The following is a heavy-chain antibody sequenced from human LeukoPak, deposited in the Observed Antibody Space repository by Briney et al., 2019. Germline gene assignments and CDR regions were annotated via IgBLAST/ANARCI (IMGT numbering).Heavy chain of an antibody. Sequence: PGGSLRLSCAASGFTFSSYEMNWVRQAPGKGLEWVSYISSSGSTIYYADSVKGRFTISRDNAKNSLYLQMNSLRAEDTAVYYCARDTGLRDTPDYWGQGTLVTVSS. J-gene: IGHJ4*02. CDR1: GFTFSSYE. CDR3: ARDTGLRDTPDY. V-gene: IGHV3-48*03. D-gene: IGHD1-14*01. CDR2: ISSSGSTI.